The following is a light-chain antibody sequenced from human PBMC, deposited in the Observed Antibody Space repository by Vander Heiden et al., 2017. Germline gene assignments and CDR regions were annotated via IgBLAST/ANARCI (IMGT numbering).Light chain of an antibody. CDR1: SSDVGGYNY. CDR3: SSYTSSSTYV. Sequence: QSPLTPPAPVSGSPGQSIPISCTGTSSDVGGYNYVSWYQQHPGKAPKLMIYDVNNRPSGVSNRFSGSKSGNTASLTISGLQAEDEADYYCSSYTSSSTYVFGTGTKVTVL. CDR2: DVN. V-gene: IGLV2-14*03. J-gene: IGLJ1*01.